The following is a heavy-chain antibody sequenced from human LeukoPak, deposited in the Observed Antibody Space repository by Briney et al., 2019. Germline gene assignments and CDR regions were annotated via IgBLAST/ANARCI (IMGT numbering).Heavy chain of an antibody. D-gene: IGHD2-8*01. CDR3: ARDAYTNTRRYDH. J-gene: IGHJ4*02. CDR2: IKQDGSEH. V-gene: IGHV3-7*04. CDR1: GFTFSSYW. Sequence: GGSLRLSCAASGFTFSSYWISWVRQAPGKGLEWVANIKQDGSEHYYVDSVKGRFTISRDNAKNSLYLQMNSLRAEDTAVYYCARDAYTNTRRYDHWGQGTLVTVSS.